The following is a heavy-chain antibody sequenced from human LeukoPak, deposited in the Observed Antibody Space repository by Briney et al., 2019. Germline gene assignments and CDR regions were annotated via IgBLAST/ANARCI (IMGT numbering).Heavy chain of an antibody. CDR2: IYTSGST. CDR3: ARSSHCSGGSCAPLDQH. V-gene: IGHV4-4*07. J-gene: IGHJ1*01. CDR1: GGSISSYY. D-gene: IGHD2-15*01. Sequence: SETLSLTCTVSGGSISSYYWSWIRQPAGKGLEWIGRIYTSGSTNYNPSLKSRVTMSVDTSKNQFSLKLSSVTAADTAVYYCARSSHCSGGSCAPLDQHWGQGTLVTVSS.